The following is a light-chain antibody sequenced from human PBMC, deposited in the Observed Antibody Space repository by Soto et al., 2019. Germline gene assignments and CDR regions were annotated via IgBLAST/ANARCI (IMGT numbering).Light chain of an antibody. CDR1: QSVSSN. V-gene: IGKV3-15*01. CDR3: QQYNNWPPWT. Sequence: EIVMTQSPATLSVSPGERASLSCRASQSVSSNLAWYQYTPGQAPRLLIYGASTRATGIPARFSGSGSGTEFTLTISSLQSEDFAVYYCQQYNNWPPWTFXQGTKV. J-gene: IGKJ1*01. CDR2: GAS.